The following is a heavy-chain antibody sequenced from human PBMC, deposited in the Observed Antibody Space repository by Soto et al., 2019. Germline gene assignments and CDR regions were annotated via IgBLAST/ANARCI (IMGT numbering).Heavy chain of an antibody. Sequence: QVQLQESGPGLVKPSGTLSLTCTVSGDSISSNNWWSWVRQSPGKGLEWVGEIYHSGTTYYNPSHKRRVTRSMDMSKNQFSLKLSSVTAADTAVYYCASRYTYSWDSYFNYWGQGTLVTVSS. D-gene: IGHD6-13*01. CDR2: IYHSGTT. CDR1: GDSISSNNW. CDR3: ASRYTYSWDSYFNY. J-gene: IGHJ4*02. V-gene: IGHV4-4*02.